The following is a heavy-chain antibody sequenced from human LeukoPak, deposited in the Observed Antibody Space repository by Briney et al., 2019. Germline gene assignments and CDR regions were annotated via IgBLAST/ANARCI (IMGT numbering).Heavy chain of an antibody. CDR3: ARGGGRFLEWLSVAYAFDI. Sequence: ASVKVSCKVSGYTLTELSMHWVRQAPGKGLEWMGGFDPEDGETIYAQKFQGRVTMTEDTSTDTAYMELSSLRSEDTAVYYCARGGGRFLEWLSVAYAFDIWGQGTMVTVSS. D-gene: IGHD3-3*01. CDR1: GYTLTELS. J-gene: IGHJ3*02. CDR2: FDPEDGET. V-gene: IGHV1-24*01.